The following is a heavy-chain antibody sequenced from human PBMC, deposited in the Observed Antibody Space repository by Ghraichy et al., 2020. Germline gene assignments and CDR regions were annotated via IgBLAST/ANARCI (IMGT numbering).Heavy chain of an antibody. CDR1: GFTVSSNY. CDR2: LYSAGTT. J-gene: IGHJ4*02. Sequence: LSLTCAASGFTVSSNYMSWVRRAPGKGPEWVSVLYSAGTTYYAGSVKGRFTISRDNSKNTLYLQMNSLRAEDTAVYYCARGLLRSFDLWGQGTLVTVSS. CDR3: ARGLLRSFDL. V-gene: IGHV3-53*01. D-gene: IGHD3-3*01.